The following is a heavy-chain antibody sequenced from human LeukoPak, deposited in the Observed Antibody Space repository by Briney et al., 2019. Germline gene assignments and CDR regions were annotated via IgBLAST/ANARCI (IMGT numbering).Heavy chain of an antibody. CDR2: ITSSSSTI. D-gene: IGHD4-17*01. V-gene: IGHV3-48*04. CDR3: ARDPTVTNFHDAFDI. CDR1: GFTFSSNS. J-gene: IGHJ3*02. Sequence: PGGSLRLSCAASGFTFSSNSMNWVRQAPGKGLEWVSYITSSSSTIYYADSVKGRFTISRDNAKNSLYLQMNSLRAEDTAVYYCARDPTVTNFHDAFDIWGQGTMVTVSS.